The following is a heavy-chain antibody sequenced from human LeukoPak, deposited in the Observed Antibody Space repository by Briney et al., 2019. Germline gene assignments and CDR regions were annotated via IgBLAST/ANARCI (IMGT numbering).Heavy chain of an antibody. V-gene: IGHV4-61*05. Sequence: KPSETLSLTCTVSGGSISSSSYYWSWIRQPPGKGLEWIAYIYYSGNNNYSPSLKTRVTVSLDTSENQFSLKPSSVTAADTAVYFCARSGTNHYGGAFDSWGQGTLVTVSS. CDR3: ARSGTNHYGGAFDS. CDR1: GGSISSSSYY. J-gene: IGHJ4*02. CDR2: IYYSGNN. D-gene: IGHD3-10*01.